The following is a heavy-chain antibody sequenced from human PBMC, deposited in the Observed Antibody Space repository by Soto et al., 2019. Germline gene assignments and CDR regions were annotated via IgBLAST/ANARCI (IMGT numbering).Heavy chain of an antibody. Sequence: QITLNESGPTVVRPTETLTLTCRFSGFSLTTSGVGVGWIRQSPGKAPEWLVLVYWDDDKRYSASLKSRLTITKDTSKYQVVLTVSDLDPTDTATYYCAHRVLRTVFGLVTTTAIYFDFWGQGTPVAVSS. V-gene: IGHV2-5*02. J-gene: IGHJ4*02. CDR3: AHRVLRTVFGLVTTTAIYFDF. D-gene: IGHD3-3*01. CDR2: VYWDDDK. CDR1: GFSLTTSGVG.